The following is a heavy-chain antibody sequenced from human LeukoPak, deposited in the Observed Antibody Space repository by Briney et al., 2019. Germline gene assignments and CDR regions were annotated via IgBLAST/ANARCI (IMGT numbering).Heavy chain of an antibody. CDR1: GGSFSGYY. J-gene: IGHJ5*02. Sequence: PSETLSLTCAVYGGSFSGYYWSWIRQPPGKGLEWLGEINHSGSTNYNPSLKSRVTISVDTPKNQISLRLSSVTAADTAVYYCARGVGYGAADGFDPWGQGTLVTVSS. V-gene: IGHV4-34*01. CDR3: ARGVGYGAADGFDP. CDR2: INHSGST. D-gene: IGHD5-12*01.